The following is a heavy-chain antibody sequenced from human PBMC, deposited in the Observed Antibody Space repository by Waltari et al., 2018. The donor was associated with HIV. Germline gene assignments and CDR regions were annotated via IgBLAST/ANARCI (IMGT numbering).Heavy chain of an antibody. D-gene: IGHD6-19*01. CDR3: AKERVAGYYYYGMDV. Sequence: EVQLLESGGGLVQPGGSLRLSCAASGYIFSTYAMNWVRQAPGKGLEWVSVITGSGGRTYDADSVKGRFTISRDKSKNTLYLQMNSLRAEDTAIYYCAKERVAGYYYYGMDVWGQGTTVTVSS. CDR1: GYIFSTYA. J-gene: IGHJ6*02. V-gene: IGHV3-23*01. CDR2: ITGSGGRT.